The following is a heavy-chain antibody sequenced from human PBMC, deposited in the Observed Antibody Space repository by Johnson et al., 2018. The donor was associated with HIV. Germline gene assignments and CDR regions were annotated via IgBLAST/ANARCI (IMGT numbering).Heavy chain of an antibody. V-gene: IGHV3-30*02. J-gene: IGHJ3*02. Sequence: QVQLVESGGGVVQPGGSLRLSCAASGFTFSSYGMHWVRQAPGKGLEWVAFIRYDGSNKYYADSVKGRFTISRDNSKNTLYLQMNSLRVEDTAVYYCARISYNFWSYPDAFDIWGQGTIVTVSS. CDR3: ARISYNFWSYPDAFDI. CDR2: IRYDGSNK. CDR1: GFTFSSYG. D-gene: IGHD3-3*01.